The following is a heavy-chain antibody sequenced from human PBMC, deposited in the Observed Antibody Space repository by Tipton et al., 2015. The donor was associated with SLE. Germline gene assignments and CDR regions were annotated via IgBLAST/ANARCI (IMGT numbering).Heavy chain of an antibody. Sequence: TLSLTCAVYGGSFSGYYWSWIRQPPGKGLEWIGEINHSGSTNYNPSLKSRVTISVDTSKNQFSLKLSSVTAADTAVYYCARDKGILVAGTIDYWGQGTLVTVSS. J-gene: IGHJ4*02. CDR3: ARDKGILVAGTIDY. D-gene: IGHD6-19*01. CDR2: INHSGST. V-gene: IGHV4-34*01. CDR1: GGSFSGYY.